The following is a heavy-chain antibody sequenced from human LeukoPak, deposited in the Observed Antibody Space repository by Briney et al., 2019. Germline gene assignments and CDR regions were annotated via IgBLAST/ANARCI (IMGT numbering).Heavy chain of an antibody. CDR2: IIPTLGIT. CDR3: ARSIGAAAAVRGMDV. CDR1: GGTFSNYA. J-gene: IGHJ6*02. Sequence: ASVKVSCKASGGTFSNYAISWVRQAPGQGLEWMGRIIPTLGITNYAQKFQGRVTITADKSTSTAYMELSSLRSEDTAVYFCARSIGAAAAVRGMDVWGQGTTVTVSS. D-gene: IGHD6-13*01. V-gene: IGHV1-69*04.